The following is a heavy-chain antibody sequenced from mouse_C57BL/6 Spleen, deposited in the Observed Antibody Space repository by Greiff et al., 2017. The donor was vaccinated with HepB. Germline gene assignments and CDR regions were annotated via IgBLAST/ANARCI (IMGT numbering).Heavy chain of an antibody. J-gene: IGHJ2*01. CDR3: ASISILPRWSYFDY. CDR1: GYSFTGYY. CDR2: INPSTGGT. V-gene: IGHV1-42*01. D-gene: IGHD1-1*01. Sequence: EVQLQQSGPELVKPGASVKISCKASGYSFTGYYMNWVKQSPEKSLEWIGEINPSTGGTTYNQKFKAKATLTVDKSSSTAYMQLKSLTSEDSAVYYCASISILPRWSYFDYWGQGTTLTVSS.